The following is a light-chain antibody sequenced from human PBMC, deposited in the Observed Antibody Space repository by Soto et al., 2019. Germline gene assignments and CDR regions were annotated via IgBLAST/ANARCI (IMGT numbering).Light chain of an antibody. V-gene: IGKV4-1*01. Sequence: DIVMTQSPDSLAVSLGERVTISCKSNQSVLYSSNNKNYLSWYQQKPGHPPRLLIYWASTRESGVPDRFSGSGSGTDFTLTISSLQAEDVAVYYCKQYYSTSVTFGGGTKVEI. CDR1: QSVLYSSNNKNY. CDR3: KQYYSTSVT. CDR2: WAS. J-gene: IGKJ4*01.